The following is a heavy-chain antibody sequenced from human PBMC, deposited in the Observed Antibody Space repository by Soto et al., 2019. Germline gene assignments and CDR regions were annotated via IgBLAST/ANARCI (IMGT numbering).Heavy chain of an antibody. CDR3: ARDDGGYCSGGTCYEFDY. Sequence: QVQLQESGPGLVKPSETLSLTCTVSGGSISRYYWSWIRQPPGKGLEWIGYSYNSGITKYNPSLKGRVTISADPSKNQISLKVDSMTAADTAVDYCARDDGGYCSGGTCYEFDYWGQGTLVTVSS. CDR1: GGSISRYY. D-gene: IGHD2-15*01. CDR2: SYNSGIT. J-gene: IGHJ4*02. V-gene: IGHV4-59*01.